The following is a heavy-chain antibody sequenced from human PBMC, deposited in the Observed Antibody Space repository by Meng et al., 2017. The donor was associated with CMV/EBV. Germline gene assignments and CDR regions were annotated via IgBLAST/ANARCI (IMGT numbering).Heavy chain of an antibody. V-gene: IGHV3-23*01. CDR2: ITGDGRTS. Sequence: GGSLRLSCAASGFTFSSYAMGWVRQSPGKGLEWISAITGDGRTSYVADSVKGRFTISRDNSKNTLFLQMNSLRAEDTAVYYCARRSSWSYAFDIWGQGTMVTVSS. D-gene: IGHD6-13*01. CDR3: ARRSSWSYAFDI. J-gene: IGHJ3*02. CDR1: GFTFSSYA.